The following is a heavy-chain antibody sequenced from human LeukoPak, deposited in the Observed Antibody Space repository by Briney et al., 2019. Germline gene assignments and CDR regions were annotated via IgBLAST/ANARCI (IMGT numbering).Heavy chain of an antibody. J-gene: IGHJ6*03. V-gene: IGHV3-21*01. CDR2: ISGSSFYI. CDR3: ARDEGFNHMDV. CDR1: GFTFSIYS. Sequence: TGGPLRLSCAASGFTFSIYSMNWVRQAPGKGLEWVSSISGSSFYIYYADSVKGRFTISRDNAKNSFYLQMSSLRAEDTAVYYCARDEGFNHMDVWGKGTTVTVSS.